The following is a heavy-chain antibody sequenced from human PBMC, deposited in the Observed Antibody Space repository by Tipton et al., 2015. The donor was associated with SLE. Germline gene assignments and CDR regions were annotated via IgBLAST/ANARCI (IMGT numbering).Heavy chain of an antibody. Sequence: TLSLTCTVSGGSISSSSYYWSWIRQPAGKGLEWIGRIYTSGSTNYNPSLKSRVTISVDTSKNQFSLKLSSVTAADTAVYYCASGGPIWSGYDYFDYWGQGTLVTVSS. D-gene: IGHD3-3*01. CDR1: GGSISSSSYY. V-gene: IGHV4-61*02. J-gene: IGHJ4*02. CDR2: IYTSGST. CDR3: ASGGPIWSGYDYFDY.